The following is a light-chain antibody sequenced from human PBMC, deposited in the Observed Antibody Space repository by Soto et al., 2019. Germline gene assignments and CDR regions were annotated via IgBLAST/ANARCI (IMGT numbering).Light chain of an antibody. CDR3: QSYDSSLRV. Sequence: QSVLKQPPSVSGAPGQRVTVSCTGGISSIGGGYDVHWYQQLPGTAPKLLIYGNSNRPSGVPDRFSGSKSGTSASLAITGLQAEDEADYYCQSYDSSLRVFGTGTKVNVL. J-gene: IGLJ1*01. V-gene: IGLV1-40*01. CDR1: ISSIGGGYD. CDR2: GNS.